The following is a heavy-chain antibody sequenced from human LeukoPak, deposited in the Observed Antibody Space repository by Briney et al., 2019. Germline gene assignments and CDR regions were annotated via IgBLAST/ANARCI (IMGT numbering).Heavy chain of an antibody. J-gene: IGHJ3*02. Sequence: GGSLTLSCTASGCIFGDYAMHWVRHAPGKGLQWVSYMSGGGGSTYYADSVKGRLTIYRDNSKNSLYLHMNSLRHEDTSFYYCAKDKPNGWIVVAVAFDICGEGTLV. CDR3: AKDKPNGWIVVAVAFDI. CDR1: GCIFGDYA. V-gene: IGHV3-43*02. CDR2: MSGGGGST. D-gene: IGHD3-22*01.